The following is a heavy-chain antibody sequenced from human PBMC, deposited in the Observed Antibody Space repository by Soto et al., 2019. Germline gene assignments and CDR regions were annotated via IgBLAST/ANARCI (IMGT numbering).Heavy chain of an antibody. Sequence: SETLSLTCTVSGGSLSSGAYYWSWIRQHPGKGLEWVGYMYNGGSANYNPSLKSRVAISVDMSPNQFSLKLTSVTAADTAVYYCARHGAIYSNSWYDFDYWGQGTLVTVSS. CDR2: MYNGGSA. J-gene: IGHJ4*02. CDR3: ARHGAIYSNSWYDFDY. D-gene: IGHD5-18*01. CDR1: GGSLSSGAYY. V-gene: IGHV4-61*08.